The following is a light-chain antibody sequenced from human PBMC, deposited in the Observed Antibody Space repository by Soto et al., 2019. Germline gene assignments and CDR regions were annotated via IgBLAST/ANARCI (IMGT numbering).Light chain of an antibody. J-gene: IGKJ1*01. CDR1: QSISGW. Sequence: DIQMTQSPPTLSASVGDRVTITCRASQSISGWLAWYQQKPGKAPNLLIYQASTLESGVPSRFSGSGSGTEFTLTISSLQPDDFVAYYCQQHNTYSRTFGQGTKVEIK. CDR3: QQHNTYSRT. V-gene: IGKV1-5*03. CDR2: QAS.